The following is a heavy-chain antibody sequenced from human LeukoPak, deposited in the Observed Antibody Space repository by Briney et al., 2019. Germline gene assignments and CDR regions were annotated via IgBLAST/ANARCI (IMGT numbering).Heavy chain of an antibody. Sequence: GGSLRLSCAASGFIFSSYGMHWVRPAPGKGLEWVAVIWSDASNTYYVDSVKGRFTISRDNSKNTLYLQMNSLRAEDTAVYYCARTYNIRYFDTWGQGTLVTVSS. D-gene: IGHD3-9*01. V-gene: IGHV3-33*01. CDR1: GFIFSSYG. J-gene: IGHJ4*02. CDR2: IWSDASNT. CDR3: ARTYNIRYFDT.